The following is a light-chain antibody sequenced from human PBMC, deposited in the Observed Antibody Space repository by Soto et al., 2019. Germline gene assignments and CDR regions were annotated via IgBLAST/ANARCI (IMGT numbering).Light chain of an antibody. CDR3: QQYNGYSYT. CDR1: QSIGTW. Sequence: DTQMTQSPSTLSASVGDRVTITCRASQSIGTWMAWYQQIPGKAPKLLIFDASTLQSGVPSRFSGSGSGTEFTLTISSLHPDYFATYYCQQYNGYSYTFGQGTKLEI. V-gene: IGKV1-5*01. CDR2: DAS. J-gene: IGKJ2*01.